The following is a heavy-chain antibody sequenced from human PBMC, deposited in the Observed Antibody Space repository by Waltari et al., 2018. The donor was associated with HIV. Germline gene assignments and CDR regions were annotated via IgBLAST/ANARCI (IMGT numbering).Heavy chain of an antibody. D-gene: IGHD3-3*01. CDR2: ISGSGGST. J-gene: IGHJ4*02. CDR3: ANPAFWSGFGSSPVGDY. CDR1: GFTFSSYA. Sequence: EVQLLESGGGLVQPGGSLRLSCAASGFTFSSYAMSWVRQAPGKGLEWVSAISGSGGSTYYADSVKGRFTISRDNSKNTLYLQMNSLRAEDTAVYYCANPAFWSGFGSSPVGDYWGQGTLVTVSS. V-gene: IGHV3-23*01.